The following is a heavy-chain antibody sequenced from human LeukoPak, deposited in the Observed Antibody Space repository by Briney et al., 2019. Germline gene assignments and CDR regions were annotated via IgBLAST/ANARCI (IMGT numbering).Heavy chain of an antibody. CDR1: GGSISSSSYY. J-gene: IGHJ4*02. Sequence: PSETLSLTYTVSGGSISSSSYYWGWIRQPPGKGLEWIGSIYYSGSTYYNPSLKSRVTISVDTSKNQFSLKLSSVTAADTAVYYCARLYPSLDPAMVWGQGTLVTVSS. CDR2: IYYSGST. D-gene: IGHD5-18*01. CDR3: ARLYPSLDPAMV. V-gene: IGHV4-39*01.